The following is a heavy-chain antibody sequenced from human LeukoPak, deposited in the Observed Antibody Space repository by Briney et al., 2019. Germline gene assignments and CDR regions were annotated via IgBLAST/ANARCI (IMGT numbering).Heavy chain of an antibody. Sequence: SVKVSCKASGGTFSSYAISWVRQATGQGLEWMGRIIPILGIANYAQKFQGRVTITADKSTSTAYMELSSLRSEDTAVYYCARPSEISDEGIAVAGYAFDIWGQGTMVTVSS. CDR1: GGTFSSYA. CDR3: ARPSEISDEGIAVAGYAFDI. V-gene: IGHV1-69*04. CDR2: IIPILGIA. D-gene: IGHD6-19*01. J-gene: IGHJ3*02.